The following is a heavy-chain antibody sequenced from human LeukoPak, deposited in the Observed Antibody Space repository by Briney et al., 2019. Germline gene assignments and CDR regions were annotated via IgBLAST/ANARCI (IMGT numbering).Heavy chain of an antibody. CDR3: ARATQGMVQRVIITD. J-gene: IGHJ4*02. V-gene: IGHV4-4*02. Sequence: SETLSLTCAVSGGSISSSKWWSWVRQPPGKGLEWIGEIYHSGSTNYNPSLKSRVTISVDKSKNQFSLKLSSVTAADTAVYYCARATQGMVQRVIITDWGQGTLVTVSS. D-gene: IGHD3-10*01. CDR1: GGSISSSKW. CDR2: IYHSGST.